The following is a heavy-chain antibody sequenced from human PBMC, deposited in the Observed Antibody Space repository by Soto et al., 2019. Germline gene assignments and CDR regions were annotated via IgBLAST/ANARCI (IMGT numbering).Heavy chain of an antibody. CDR2: IYYSGST. Sequence: SETLSLTCTVSGDSITTNSYFWAWIRQPPGKGLEWIGSIYYSGSTYHNPSLKSRVTISVDRSNNQFSLKLSSVTAADTAVYYCARSDGRYWGQGTLVTVSS. J-gene: IGHJ4*02. CDR3: ARSDGRY. V-gene: IGHV4-39*07. CDR1: GDSITTNSYF.